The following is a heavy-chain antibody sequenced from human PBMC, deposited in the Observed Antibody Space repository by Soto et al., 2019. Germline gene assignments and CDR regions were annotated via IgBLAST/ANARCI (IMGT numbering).Heavy chain of an antibody. V-gene: IGHV4-4*02. Sequence: QVQLQESGPGLVKPSGTLSLTCAVSGDSVSSNYYWCWVRQPPGKGLEWIGEIYHTGTTNYNPSHKSRGTISVYKSNNQFSLDLSSVTAADTAVYYCARSAGWYAVHSWGPGTLVTVSS. CDR2: IYHTGTT. J-gene: IGHJ4*02. CDR3: ARSAGWYAVHS. CDR1: GDSVSSNYY. D-gene: IGHD6-19*01.